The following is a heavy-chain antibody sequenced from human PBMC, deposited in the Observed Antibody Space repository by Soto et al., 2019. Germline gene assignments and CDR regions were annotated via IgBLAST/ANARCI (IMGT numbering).Heavy chain of an antibody. CDR1: GGSITTSVL. D-gene: IGHD1-26*01. J-gene: IGHJ4*02. CDR2: IAHDGHT. Sequence: SETLSLTCDVSGGSITTSVLWTWVRQFPGRGLEWIGEIAHDGHTIYDPSLSGRVTMSVDLSNSQFSLNVASVNAADTAVHCCAGGRDYDYWGQGTLVTVSS. CDR3: AGGRDYDY. V-gene: IGHV4-4*01.